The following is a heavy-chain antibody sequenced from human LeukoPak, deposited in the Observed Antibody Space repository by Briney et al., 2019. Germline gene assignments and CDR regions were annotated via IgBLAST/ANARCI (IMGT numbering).Heavy chain of an antibody. V-gene: IGHV3-23*01. CDR3: AKDRLYFGDDFGDY. J-gene: IGHJ4*02. CDR2: ISGSGGST. Sequence: GSLRLSCAASGFTVSSNYMSWVRQAPGKGLEWVSAISGSGGSTYYADSVKGRFTISRDNSKNTLYLQMNSLRAEDTAVYYCAKDRLYFGDDFGDYWGQGTLATVSS. D-gene: IGHD2-21*02. CDR1: GFTVSSNY.